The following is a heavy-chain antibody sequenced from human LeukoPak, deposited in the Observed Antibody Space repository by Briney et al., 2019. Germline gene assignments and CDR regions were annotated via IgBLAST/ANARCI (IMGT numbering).Heavy chain of an antibody. V-gene: IGHV3-30*18. Sequence: GGSLRLSCAASGFTFSSYGMHWVRQAPGKGLEWVAVISYDGSNKYYADSVKGRFTISRDNSKNTLYLQMNSLRAEDTAVYYCAKEKQQLYAFDIWGQGTMVTVSS. CDR1: GFTFSSYG. D-gene: IGHD6-13*01. J-gene: IGHJ3*02. CDR2: ISYDGSNK. CDR3: AKEKQQLYAFDI.